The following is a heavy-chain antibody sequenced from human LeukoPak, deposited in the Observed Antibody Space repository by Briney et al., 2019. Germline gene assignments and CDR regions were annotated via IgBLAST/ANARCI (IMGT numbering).Heavy chain of an antibody. CDR3: ARGSITTVRGVKRGSHWFDP. D-gene: IGHD3-10*01. CDR1: GGXISNDDYY. J-gene: IGHJ5*02. CDR2: IYYSGSA. Sequence: PSDTLPLTCTVSGGXISNDDYYWLWIRQPPGKDLEGIGYIYYSGSAYYNPSLKSQVTISIDTSKTEFSLKMSSVPAPNTAVYYCARGSITTVRGVKRGSHWFDPWGQGTLVTVSS. V-gene: IGHV4-30-4*02.